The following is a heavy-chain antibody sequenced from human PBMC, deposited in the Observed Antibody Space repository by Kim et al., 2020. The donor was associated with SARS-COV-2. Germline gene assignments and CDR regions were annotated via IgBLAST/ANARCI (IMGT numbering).Heavy chain of an antibody. V-gene: IGHV1-69*01. D-gene: IGHD6-13*01. Sequence: NYAQKFQGRVMITADEYTSTAYMELSSLRSEDTAVYYCARTPGTAAAGSDYWGQGTLVTVSS. J-gene: IGHJ4*02. CDR3: ARTPGTAAAGSDY.